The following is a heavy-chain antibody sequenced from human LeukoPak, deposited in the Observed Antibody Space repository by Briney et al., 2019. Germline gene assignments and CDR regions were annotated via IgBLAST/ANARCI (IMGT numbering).Heavy chain of an antibody. Sequence: PGGSLRLSCAASGFAFSSYWMTWVRQAPGKGLEWVANIKPDGSGKNYVDSVKGRFTISRDNAKNSLYRQMKGLRVEDTAVYYCSSQPAVLDLDCWGQGALVTVSS. CDR3: SSQPAVLDLDC. V-gene: IGHV3-7*01. J-gene: IGHJ4*02. D-gene: IGHD6-19*01. CDR1: GFAFSSYW. CDR2: IKPDGSGK.